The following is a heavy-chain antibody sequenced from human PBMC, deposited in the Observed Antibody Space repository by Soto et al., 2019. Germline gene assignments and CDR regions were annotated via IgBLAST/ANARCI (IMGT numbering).Heavy chain of an antibody. D-gene: IGHD3-10*01. J-gene: IGHJ3*02. V-gene: IGHV1-18*01. CDR1: GYTFTSYG. CDR3: ATDRSPYYGSGSYSPAFDI. CDR2: ISAYNGNT. Sequence: GASVKVSWKASGYTFTSYGISWVRQAPGQGLEWMGWISAYNGNTNYAQKLQGRVTMTTDTSTSTAYMELRSLRSDDTAVYYCATDRSPYYGSGSYSPAFDIWGKGRMLTVS.